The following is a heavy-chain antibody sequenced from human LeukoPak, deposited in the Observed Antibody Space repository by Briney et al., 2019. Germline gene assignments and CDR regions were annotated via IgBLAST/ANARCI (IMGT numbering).Heavy chain of an antibody. CDR1: GFTFSSYE. V-gene: IGHV3-48*03. CDR2: ISSSGSTI. CDR3: ARDWSGPRDYYYYMDV. Sequence: PGGSLRLSCAASGFTFSSYEMNWVRQAPGKGLEWVSYISSSGSTIYYADSVKGRFTISRDNAKNSLYLQMNSLRAEDTAVYYCARDWSGPRDYYYYMDVWGKGTTVTVSS. D-gene: IGHD3-10*01. J-gene: IGHJ6*03.